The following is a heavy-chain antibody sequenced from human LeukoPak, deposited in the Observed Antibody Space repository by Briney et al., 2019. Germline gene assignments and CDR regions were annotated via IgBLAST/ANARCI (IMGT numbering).Heavy chain of an antibody. J-gene: IGHJ4*02. CDR3: ARGRGNGYNSYFDY. CDR2: IKQDGSEK. V-gene: IGHV3-7*01. D-gene: IGHD5-24*01. CDR1: GYTFSTNW. Sequence: GGSLRLSCAASGYTFSTNWMSWVRQAPGKGREGVANIKQDGSEKYYVDSVKGRFTISRDNAKNSLYLQMNSLRAEDTAVYYCARGRGNGYNSYFDYWGQGTLVTVSS.